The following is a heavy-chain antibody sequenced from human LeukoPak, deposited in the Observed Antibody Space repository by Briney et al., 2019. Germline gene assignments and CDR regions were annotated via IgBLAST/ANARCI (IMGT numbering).Heavy chain of an antibody. V-gene: IGHV1-69*13. CDR2: IIPIFGTA. CDR3: ARDRRASSSWHEPFDY. Sequence: GASVKVSCKASRGTFSSYAISWVRQAPGQGLEWMGGIIPIFGTANYAQKFQGRVTITADESTSTAYMELSSLRSEDTAVYYCARDRRASSSWHEPFDYWGQGTLVTVSS. D-gene: IGHD6-13*01. J-gene: IGHJ4*02. CDR1: RGTFSSYA.